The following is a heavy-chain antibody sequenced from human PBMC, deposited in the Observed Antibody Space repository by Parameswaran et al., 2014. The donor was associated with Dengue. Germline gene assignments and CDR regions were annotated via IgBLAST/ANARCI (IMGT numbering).Heavy chain of an antibody. D-gene: IGHD3-10*02. CDR3: AREVESMFSYEYYGLDV. J-gene: IGHJ6*02. CDR1: GFTFNSYS. CDR2: IRSSGTPI. V-gene: IGHV3-48*04. Sequence: GESLKISCAGSGFTFNSYSMNWVRQAPGRGLEWVSYIRSSGTPIYYADSVRGRFTISRDNAKNSVYLQMNSLRAEDTAVYYCAREVESMFSYEYYGLDVWGQGTTVTVYS.